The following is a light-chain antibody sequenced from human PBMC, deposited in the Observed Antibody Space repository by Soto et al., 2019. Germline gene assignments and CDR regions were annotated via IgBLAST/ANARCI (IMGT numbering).Light chain of an antibody. V-gene: IGKV3-20*01. Sequence: EIVLTQSPATLSLSPGERATLSCRASQSVSSSYLAWYQQTPGQAPRLLIYGASSRATGIPDRFSGSGSGTDFTLTISRLEPEDFAVYYCQQYGDLPRTFGQGTKVEIK. CDR1: QSVSSSY. J-gene: IGKJ1*01. CDR2: GAS. CDR3: QQYGDLPRT.